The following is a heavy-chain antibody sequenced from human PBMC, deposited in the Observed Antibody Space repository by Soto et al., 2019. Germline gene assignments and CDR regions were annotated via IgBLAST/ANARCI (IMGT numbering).Heavy chain of an antibody. J-gene: IGHJ6*02. CDR2: IYYSGST. V-gene: IGHV4-59*01. CDR1: GGSISSYY. CDR3: ARQGFGATHGLVDV. Sequence: SETLSLTCTVSGGSISSYYWSWIRQPPGKGLEWIGYIYYSGSTNYNPSLKSRVTISVDTSKNQFSLKLSSVTAADTAVYYCARQGFGATHGLVDVWGQGTTVTVSS. D-gene: IGHD3-10*01.